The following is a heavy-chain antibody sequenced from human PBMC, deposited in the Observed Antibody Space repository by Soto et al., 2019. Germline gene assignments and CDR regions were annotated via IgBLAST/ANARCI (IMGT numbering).Heavy chain of an antibody. CDR2: IYYSGST. D-gene: IGHD3-22*01. Sequence: SETLSLTCTVSGGSISSYYWSWIRQPPGKGLEWIGYIYYSGSTNYNPSLKSRVTISVDTSKNQFSLKLSSVTAADTAVYYCARQPSSGYYRGRFDPWGQGTLVTVSS. J-gene: IGHJ5*02. CDR1: GGSISSYY. CDR3: ARQPSSGYYRGRFDP. V-gene: IGHV4-59*08.